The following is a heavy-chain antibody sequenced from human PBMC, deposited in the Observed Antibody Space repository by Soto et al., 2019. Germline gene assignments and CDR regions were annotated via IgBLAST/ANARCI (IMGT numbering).Heavy chain of an antibody. V-gene: IGHV3-23*01. CDR2: ISGSGGST. CDR3: AKDYGSGKESYYYYGMDV. Sequence: EVQLLESGGGLVQPGGSLRLSCAASGFTFSSYAMSWVRQAPGKGLEWVSAISGSGGSTYYADSVKGRFTISRDNPKNTLYLQMNSMRAEDTAVYYCAKDYGSGKESYYYYGMDVWGQGTTVTVSS. J-gene: IGHJ6*02. CDR1: GFTFSSYA. D-gene: IGHD3-10*01.